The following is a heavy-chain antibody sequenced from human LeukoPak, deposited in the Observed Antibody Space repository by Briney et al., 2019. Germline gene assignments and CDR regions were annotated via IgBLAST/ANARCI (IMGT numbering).Heavy chain of an antibody. CDR2: MNPNSGHT. CDR1: GYTFTSYD. Sequence: GASVKVSCKASGYTFTSYDINWVRQATGQGLEWMGWMNPNSGHTGYVQKFQGRVTMTRNTSISTAYMELSSLRSEDTAVYYCARGPYYDFWSGSGDDWFDPWGQGTLVTVSS. J-gene: IGHJ5*02. CDR3: ARGPYYDFWSGSGDDWFDP. V-gene: IGHV1-8*01. D-gene: IGHD3-3*01.